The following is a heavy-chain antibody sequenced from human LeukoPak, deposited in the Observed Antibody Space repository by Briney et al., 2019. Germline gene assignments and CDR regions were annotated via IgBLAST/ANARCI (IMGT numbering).Heavy chain of an antibody. Sequence: SETLSLTCSVSGGSISGTTHNWGWIRPPPGQGLEWIVTIYYSASTKKNPSHKSRVTISFDTSRTQFSLQLSSVTAADTAVYYCARQGSSSWYGWYFDLWGRGSLVTVSS. CDR1: GGSISGTTHN. CDR2: IYYSAST. V-gene: IGHV4-39*01. D-gene: IGHD6-13*01. J-gene: IGHJ2*01. CDR3: ARQGSSSWYGWYFDL.